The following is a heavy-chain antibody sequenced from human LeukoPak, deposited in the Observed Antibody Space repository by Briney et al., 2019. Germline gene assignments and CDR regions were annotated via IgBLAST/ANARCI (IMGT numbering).Heavy chain of an antibody. D-gene: IGHD6-19*01. CDR3: ATVGTSSGWYLDY. V-gene: IGHV1-69*06. J-gene: IGHJ4*02. CDR2: VIPIFGTA. Sequence: SVKVSCKAPGGTFSSYAISWVRQAPGQGLEWMGGVIPIFGTANYAQKFQGRVTITADKSTSTAYMELSSLRSEDTAVYYCATVGTSSGWYLDYWGQGTLVTVSS. CDR1: GGTFSSYA.